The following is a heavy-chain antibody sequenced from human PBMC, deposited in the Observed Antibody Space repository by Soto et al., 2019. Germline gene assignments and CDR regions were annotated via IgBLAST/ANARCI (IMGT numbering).Heavy chain of an antibody. CDR2: ISGSGGST. CDR3: AKDRRIAVTYFDY. Sequence: XGSLRLSCSASGFTFSSYAMSWVRQAPGKGLEWVSAISGSGGSTYYADSVKGRFTISRDNSKNTLYLQMNSLRAEDTAVYYCAKDRRIAVTYFDYWGQGTLVTVSS. J-gene: IGHJ4*02. V-gene: IGHV3-23*01. CDR1: GFTFSSYA. D-gene: IGHD6-19*01.